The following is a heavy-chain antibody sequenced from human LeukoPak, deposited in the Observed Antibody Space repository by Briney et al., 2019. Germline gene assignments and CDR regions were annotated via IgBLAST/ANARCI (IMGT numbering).Heavy chain of an antibody. D-gene: IGHD3-16*01. Sequence: SETLSLTCAVHGGPFTAFYWIWIRQPPGKGLEWIGEINHSRKTTYNPSLKSRVTISVDTSKNHFSLKLSSVTAADTAFYYCATDNGPWGYDALDVWGQGTVVTVSS. CDR1: GGPFTAFY. CDR2: INHSRKT. J-gene: IGHJ3*01. V-gene: IGHV4-34*01. CDR3: ATDNGPWGYDALDV.